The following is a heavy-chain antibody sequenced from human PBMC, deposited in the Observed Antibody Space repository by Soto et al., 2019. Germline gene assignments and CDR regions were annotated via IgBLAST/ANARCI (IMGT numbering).Heavy chain of an antibody. CDR2: ISDSDAYT. V-gene: IGHV3-23*01. J-gene: IGHJ5*01. CDR3: PKTATSGCYDS. CDR1: GLTFSNYA. D-gene: IGHD6-19*01. Sequence: PXCSLRLSCAASGLTFSNYAMTWFRQAPGKGLEWVSGISDSDAYTYYAESVKGRFTISRDNSKNTVYLQMNSLRDEDTAVYYCPKTATSGCYDSWGQGALVTVSS.